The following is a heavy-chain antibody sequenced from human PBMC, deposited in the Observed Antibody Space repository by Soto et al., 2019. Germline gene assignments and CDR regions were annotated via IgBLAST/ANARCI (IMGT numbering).Heavy chain of an antibody. D-gene: IGHD3-9*01. V-gene: IGHV1-58*01. CDR3: ASDDILTGYHYYYGMDV. CDR1: GFAFTSSA. J-gene: IGHJ6*02. Sequence: GASVKVSCKASGFAFTSSAVQRVRQARGQRLEWIGWIVVGSGNTNYAQKFQERVTITRDMSTSTAYMELSSLRSEDTAVYYCASDDILTGYHYYYGMDVWGQGTTVTVSS. CDR2: IVVGSGNT.